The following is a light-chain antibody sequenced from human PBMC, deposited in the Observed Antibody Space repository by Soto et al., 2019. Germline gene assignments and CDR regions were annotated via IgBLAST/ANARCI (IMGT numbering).Light chain of an antibody. V-gene: IGKV3-20*01. J-gene: IGKJ1*01. CDR3: QQYGRTPRT. Sequence: EVLLTQSPGTLSLSPGERATLSCRASQSVNNNFLAWYQQKPGQAPRLLIYGASSRATGIPDKFSGSGSGTDFTLTISRLEPEDFAVYFCQQYGRTPRTFGQGTKVEI. CDR1: QSVNNNF. CDR2: GAS.